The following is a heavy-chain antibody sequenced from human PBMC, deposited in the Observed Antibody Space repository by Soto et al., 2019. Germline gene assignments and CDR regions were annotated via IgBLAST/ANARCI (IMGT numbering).Heavy chain of an antibody. D-gene: IGHD3-22*01. CDR2: ISGSGDLT. CDR3: AKDRTITMIVVTHAFDI. J-gene: IGHJ3*02. Sequence: GGSLRLSCAASGFTSSNYAMSWVRQAPGRGLEWVSGISGSGDLTYYADSVKGRFTISRDNSENMVYLQMNSLRAEDTAVYYCAKDRTITMIVVTHAFDIWGQGTMVTVSS. CDR1: GFTSSNYA. V-gene: IGHV3-23*01.